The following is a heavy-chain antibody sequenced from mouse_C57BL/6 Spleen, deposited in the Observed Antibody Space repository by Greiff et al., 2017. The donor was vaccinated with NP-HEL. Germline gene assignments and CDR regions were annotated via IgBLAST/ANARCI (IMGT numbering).Heavy chain of an antibody. Sequence: VQLQQSGPVLVKPGASVKMSCKASGDTFTDYYMNWVKQSHGKSLEWIGVINPYNGGTSYNQKFKGKATLTVDKSSSTAYMELNSLTSEDSAVYYCAITTVVEFPYYFDYWGQGTTLTVSS. J-gene: IGHJ2*01. CDR2: INPYNGGT. D-gene: IGHD1-1*01. CDR1: GDTFTDYY. CDR3: AITTVVEFPYYFDY. V-gene: IGHV1-19*01.